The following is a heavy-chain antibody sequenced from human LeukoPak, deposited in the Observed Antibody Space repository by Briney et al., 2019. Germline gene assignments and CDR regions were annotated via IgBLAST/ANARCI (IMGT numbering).Heavy chain of an antibody. Sequence: PGRSLRLSCAASGFTFSSYGMHWVRQAPGKGLEWVAVISYDGSNKYYADSVKGRLTISRDNSKNTLYLQMNSLRAEDTAVYYCALSWGYLDAFDIWGQGTMVTVSS. CDR1: GFTFSSYG. CDR2: ISYDGSNK. CDR3: ALSWGYLDAFDI. V-gene: IGHV3-30*03. J-gene: IGHJ3*02. D-gene: IGHD3-10*01.